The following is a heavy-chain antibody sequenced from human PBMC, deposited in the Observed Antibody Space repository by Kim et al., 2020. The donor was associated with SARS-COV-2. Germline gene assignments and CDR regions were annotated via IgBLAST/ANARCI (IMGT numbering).Heavy chain of an antibody. CDR3: AKDQLSFLAYYNFWSGYTKRGMDV. J-gene: IGHJ6*02. D-gene: IGHD3-3*01. CDR1: GFTFSSYA. Sequence: GGSLRLSCAASGFTFSSYAMSWVRQAPGKGLEWVSAISGSGGSTYYADSVKGRFTISRDNSKNTLYLQMNILRAEDTAVYYCAKDQLSFLAYYNFWSGYTKRGMDVWGQGTTVTVSS. V-gene: IGHV3-23*01. CDR2: ISGSGGST.